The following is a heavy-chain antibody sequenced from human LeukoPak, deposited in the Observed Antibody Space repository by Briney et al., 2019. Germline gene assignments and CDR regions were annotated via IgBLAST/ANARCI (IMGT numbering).Heavy chain of an antibody. D-gene: IGHD2-15*01. CDR1: GFTFDDYA. CDR3: AREAVSDAFDI. CDR2: ISWNSGSI. V-gene: IGHV3-9*01. J-gene: IGHJ3*02. Sequence: GRSLRLSCAASGFTFDDYAMHWVRQAPGKGLEWVSGISWNSGSIGYADSVKGRFTISRDNAKNSLYLQMNSLRAEDTALYYCAREAVSDAFDIWGQGTMVTVSS.